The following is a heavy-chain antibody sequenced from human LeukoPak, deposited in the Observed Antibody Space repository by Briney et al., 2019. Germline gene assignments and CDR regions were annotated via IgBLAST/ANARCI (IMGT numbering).Heavy chain of an antibody. J-gene: IGHJ4*02. V-gene: IGHV3-21*01. CDR2: ISSSSSYI. CDR1: GFTFSSYS. D-gene: IGHD6-13*01. Sequence: PGGSLRLSCAASGFTFSSYSMNWVRQAPGKGLEWVSSISSSSSYIYYADSVKGRFTISRDNAKNSLYLQMNSLRAEDTAVYYCARDPRIAAPYYFDYWDQGTLVTVSS. CDR3: ARDPRIAAPYYFDY.